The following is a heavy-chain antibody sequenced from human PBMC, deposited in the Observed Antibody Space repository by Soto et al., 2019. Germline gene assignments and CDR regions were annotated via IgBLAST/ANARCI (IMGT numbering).Heavy chain of an antibody. CDR2: ISAYNGNT. J-gene: IGHJ4*02. D-gene: IGHD3-16*02. Sequence: QVQLVQSGAEVKKPGASVKVSCKASGYTFISYGISWGRQPPGQGLEWLGWISAYNGNTNYAQKLQGRVTMTTDTSTSTAYMELRSLRSDDTAVYYCARDTRHYTSDYDYVWGSYPAIGVDYWGQGTLVTVSS. V-gene: IGHV1-18*01. CDR1: GYTFISYG. CDR3: ARDTRHYTSDYDYVWGSYPAIGVDY.